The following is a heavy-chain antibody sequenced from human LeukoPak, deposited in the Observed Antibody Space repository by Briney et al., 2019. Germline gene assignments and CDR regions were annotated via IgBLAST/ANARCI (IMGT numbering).Heavy chain of an antibody. J-gene: IGHJ3*02. CDR3: ARVRSVSVVVAAKNAFDI. V-gene: IGHV1-46*01. D-gene: IGHD2-15*01. Sequence: ASVKVSCKASGYTSTSYYMHWVRQAPGQGLEWMGIINPSGGSTSYAQKFQGRVTMTRDTSTSTVYMELSSLRSEDTAVYYCARVRSVSVVVAAKNAFDIWGQGTMVTVSS. CDR2: INPSGGST. CDR1: GYTSTSYY.